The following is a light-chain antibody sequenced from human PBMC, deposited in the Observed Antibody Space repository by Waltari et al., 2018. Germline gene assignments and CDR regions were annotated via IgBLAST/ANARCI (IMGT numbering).Light chain of an antibody. Sequence: EIVLTQSPATMSLSTGERATLTCRASQSVNTYLAWYQQKPGKAPRLPIYDASNRATGIPARFSGSVSGTDFTLTISSLEPEDFAIYYCQQRSQWPPVTFGPGTKVNIK. J-gene: IGKJ3*01. CDR3: QQRSQWPPVT. CDR1: QSVNTY. CDR2: DAS. V-gene: IGKV3-11*01.